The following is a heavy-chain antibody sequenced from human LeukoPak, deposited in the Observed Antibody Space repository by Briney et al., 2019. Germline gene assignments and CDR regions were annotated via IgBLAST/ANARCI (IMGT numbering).Heavy chain of an antibody. V-gene: IGHV3-74*01. J-gene: IGHJ5*02. CDR2: INSDGSST. CDR1: GFTFSSYW. CDR3: ARNPDPLYHDFWSGYYGGSWFDP. Sequence: GGSLRLSCAASGFTFSSYWMHWVRQAPGKGLVWVSRINSDGSSTSYADSVKGRFTISRDNAKNTLYLQMNSPRAEDTAVYYCARNPDPLYHDFWSGYYGGSWFDPWGQGTLVTVSS. D-gene: IGHD3-3*01.